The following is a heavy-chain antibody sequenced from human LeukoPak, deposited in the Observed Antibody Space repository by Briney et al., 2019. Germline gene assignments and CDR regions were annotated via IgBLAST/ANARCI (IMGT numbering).Heavy chain of an antibody. Sequence: PSETLSLTCAVSGYSISSGYYWGWIRQPPGKGLEWVGETNHSGSTNYNPSLKSRVTISVDTSKNQFSLKLSSVTAADTAVYYCARVGYDTDAFDIWGQGTMVTVSS. CDR3: ARVGYDTDAFDI. J-gene: IGHJ3*02. CDR2: TNHSGST. CDR1: GYSISSGYY. D-gene: IGHD3-9*01. V-gene: IGHV4-38-2*01.